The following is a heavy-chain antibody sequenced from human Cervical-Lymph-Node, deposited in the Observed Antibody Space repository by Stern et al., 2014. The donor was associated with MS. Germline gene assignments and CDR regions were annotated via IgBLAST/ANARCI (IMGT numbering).Heavy chain of an antibody. D-gene: IGHD3-3*01. J-gene: IGHJ6*02. CDR1: GFAFDDYA. CDR2: ISWSGTKI. Sequence: VQLVESGGGLVQPGRSLRLSCAAAGFAFDDYAMHWVRQAPGKGLEWASGISWSGTKIGYADSVKGRFPIARDNAKNSLFLQMNNLRAEDKALYYCATANYEFGYYGMDVWGQGTAVTVS. CDR3: ATANYEFGYYGMDV. V-gene: IGHV3-9*01.